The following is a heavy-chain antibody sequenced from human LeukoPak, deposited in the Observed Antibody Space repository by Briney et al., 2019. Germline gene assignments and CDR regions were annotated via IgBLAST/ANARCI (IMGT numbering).Heavy chain of an antibody. J-gene: IGHJ4*02. CDR2: ISAYNGNT. Sequence: ASVKVSCKASGYTFTSYGISWVRQAPGQGLEWMGWISAYNGNTNYAQKLQGRVTMTRNTSISTAYMELSSLRSEDTAVYYCARVTEYYDFWSGYYTPIYYFDYWGQGTLVTVSS. D-gene: IGHD3-3*01. CDR1: GYTFTSYG. V-gene: IGHV1-18*01. CDR3: ARVTEYYDFWSGYYTPIYYFDY.